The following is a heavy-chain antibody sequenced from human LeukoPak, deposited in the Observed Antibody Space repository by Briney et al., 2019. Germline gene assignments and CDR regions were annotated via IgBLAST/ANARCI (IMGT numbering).Heavy chain of an antibody. Sequence: PSETLSLTCAVYGESFSGYYWTWIRQPPGKGLEWIGEINHSGSTNYSPSLKSRVTISVDTSKNQFSLKLSSVTAADTAVYYCAREGAATNWFDPWGQGTLVTVSS. CDR2: INHSGST. CDR3: AREGAATNWFDP. D-gene: IGHD6-13*01. J-gene: IGHJ5*02. V-gene: IGHV4-34*01. CDR1: GESFSGYY.